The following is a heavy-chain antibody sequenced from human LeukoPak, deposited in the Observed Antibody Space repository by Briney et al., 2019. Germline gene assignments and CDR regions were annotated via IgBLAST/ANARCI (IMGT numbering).Heavy chain of an antibody. V-gene: IGHV3-21*01. D-gene: IGHD6-6*01. CDR3: GRVGGRSKAAKGDAFDI. Sequence: PGGSLRLSCAASGFTFSSYSMNWVRQAPGKGLEWVSSISSSSYIYYADSVKGRFTISRDNAKNSLYLQMNSLRAEDTAVYYCGRVGGRSKAAKGDAFDIWGQGTMVTVSS. J-gene: IGHJ3*02. CDR1: GFTFSSYS. CDR2: ISSSSYI.